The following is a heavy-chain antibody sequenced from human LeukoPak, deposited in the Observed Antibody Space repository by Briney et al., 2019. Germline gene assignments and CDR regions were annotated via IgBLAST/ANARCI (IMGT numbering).Heavy chain of an antibody. Sequence: GGSLRLSCAASGFTFSSYSMNWVRQAPGKGLEWVSSISSSSSYIYYADSVKGRFTISRDNAKNSLYLQMNSLRAEDTAVYYCARDGPDSSLSDAFDIWGQGTMVTVSS. CDR3: ARDGPDSSLSDAFDI. D-gene: IGHD3-22*01. CDR2: ISSSSSYI. CDR1: GFTFSSYS. J-gene: IGHJ3*02. V-gene: IGHV3-21*01.